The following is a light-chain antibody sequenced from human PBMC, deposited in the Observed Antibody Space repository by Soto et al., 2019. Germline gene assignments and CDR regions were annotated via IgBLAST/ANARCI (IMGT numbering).Light chain of an antibody. J-gene: IGKJ1*01. CDR1: QSISRW. Sequence: DIKMTQSPSTLSASVVDRVTITCRASQSISRWLAWYQQKPGKAPKLLIHDATSLESGVPSRFRGSGSGTEFTLTISSLQPEDFATYYCQQYSSYWTVAQGTKVDIK. V-gene: IGKV1-5*01. CDR2: DAT. CDR3: QQYSSYWT.